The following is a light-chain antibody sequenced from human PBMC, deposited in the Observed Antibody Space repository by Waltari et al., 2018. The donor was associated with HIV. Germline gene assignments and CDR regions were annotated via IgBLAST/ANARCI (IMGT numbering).Light chain of an antibody. CDR3: AAADDKLEAVL. CDR1: DSNIGPNY. V-gene: IGLV1-47*01. CDR2: MNN. Sequence: QSVVTQSPSASGTPGQRVTISCSGSDSNIGPNYVYWYQHLPGSAPKLLIYMNNERPSGVPDRFTGSKSGTSASLAISGLRFEDEGDYYCAAADDKLEAVLFGGGTKLTVL. J-gene: IGLJ2*01.